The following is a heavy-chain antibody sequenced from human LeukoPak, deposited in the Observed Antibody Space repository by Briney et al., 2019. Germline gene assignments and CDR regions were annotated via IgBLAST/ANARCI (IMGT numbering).Heavy chain of an antibody. V-gene: IGHV4-59*12. CDR3: AGHVSAAAGGR. J-gene: IGHJ4*02. D-gene: IGHD6-13*01. CDR2: IYYSGST. Sequence: SSETLSLTCTVSDGSISSYYWSWIRQPPGKGLEWIGYIYYSGSTNYNPSLKSRVTISVDTSKNQFSLKLNSMTAADTAVYYCAGHVSAAAGGRWGQGTLVTVSS. CDR1: DGSISSYY.